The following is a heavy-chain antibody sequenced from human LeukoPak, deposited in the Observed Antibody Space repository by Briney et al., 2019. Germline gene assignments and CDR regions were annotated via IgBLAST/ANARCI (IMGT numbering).Heavy chain of an antibody. CDR2: IYTSGST. CDR1: GGSISSGSYY. Sequence: SETLSLTCTVSGGSISSGSYYWSWIRQPAGKGLEWIGRIYTSGSTNYNPSLKSRVTISVDTSKNQFSLKLSSVTAADTAVYYCARESSITMVRGVHPLDYWGQGTLVTVSS. V-gene: IGHV4-61*02. J-gene: IGHJ4*02. CDR3: ARESSITMVRGVHPLDY. D-gene: IGHD3-10*01.